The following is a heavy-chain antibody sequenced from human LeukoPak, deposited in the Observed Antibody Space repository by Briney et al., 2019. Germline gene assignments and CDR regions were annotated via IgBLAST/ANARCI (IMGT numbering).Heavy chain of an antibody. CDR2: ISGSGGST. D-gene: IGHD3-10*01. Sequence: ETLSLTCTVSGGSISSYYWSWVRQAPGKGLEWVSAISGSGGSTYYADSVKGRFTISRDNSKNTLYLQMNSLRAEDTAVYYCAKVRGVDYWGQGTLVTVSS. CDR3: AKVRGVDY. V-gene: IGHV3-23*01. J-gene: IGHJ4*02. CDR1: GGSISSYY.